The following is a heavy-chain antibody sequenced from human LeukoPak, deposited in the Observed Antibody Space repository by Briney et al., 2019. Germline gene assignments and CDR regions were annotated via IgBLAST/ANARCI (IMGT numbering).Heavy chain of an antibody. D-gene: IGHD3-22*01. J-gene: IGHJ4*02. V-gene: IGHV1-2*02. Sequence: ASVKVSFKASGYTFTGCYMHWVRQAPGQGLEWMGWINPNSGGTNYAQKFQGRVTMTRDTSISTAYMELSRLRSDDTAVFYCARGDSSPYYYFDYWGQGALVTVSS. CDR3: ARGDSSPYYYFDY. CDR1: GYTFTGCY. CDR2: INPNSGGT.